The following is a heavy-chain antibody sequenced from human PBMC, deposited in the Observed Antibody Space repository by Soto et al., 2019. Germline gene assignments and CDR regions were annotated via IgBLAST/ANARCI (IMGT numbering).Heavy chain of an antibody. J-gene: IGHJ6*02. D-gene: IGHD5-18*01. V-gene: IGHV1-69*13. CDR2: IIPIFGTA. CDR3: ARGEVDTAMILYYYGMDV. CDR1: GGTFSSSA. Sequence: GASVTVSCKASGGTFSSSAISWVRQAPGQGLEWMGGIIPIFGTANYAQKFKGRVTITADESTSTAYMELSSLRSADTAVYYCARGEVDTAMILYYYGMDVWGQGTTVTVSS.